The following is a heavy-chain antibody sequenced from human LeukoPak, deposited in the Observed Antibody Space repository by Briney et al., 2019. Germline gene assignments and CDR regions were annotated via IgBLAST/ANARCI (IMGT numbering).Heavy chain of an antibody. CDR2: IYYSGST. V-gene: IGHV4-59*04. CDR1: GDSINSYY. D-gene: IGHD3-10*01. CDR3: ARSTPSGRGNWFDP. Sequence: SETLSLTCTVSGDSINSYYWNWIRQPPGKGLEWIGSIYYSGSTYYNPSLKSRVTMSVDTSKNQFSLRLSSVTAADTAVYYCARSTPSGRGNWFDPWGQGTLVTVSS. J-gene: IGHJ5*02.